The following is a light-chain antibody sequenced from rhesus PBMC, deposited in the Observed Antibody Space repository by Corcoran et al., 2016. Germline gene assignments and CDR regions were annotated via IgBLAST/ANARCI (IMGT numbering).Light chain of an antibody. Sequence: ETVVTQSPATLALSPGERATLSCRASQSVGSYLAWYQQKPGQAPRLLIYGASRRAPGIPDRFSGSGSGTDFTLTISSLEPEDVGIYYCQETINVFTIGPGTKLDIK. J-gene: IGKJ3*01. V-gene: IGKV3-31*02. CDR1: QSVGSY. CDR2: GAS. CDR3: QETINVFT.